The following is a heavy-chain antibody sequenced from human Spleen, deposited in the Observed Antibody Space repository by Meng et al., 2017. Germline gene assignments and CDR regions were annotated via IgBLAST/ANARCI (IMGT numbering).Heavy chain of an antibody. D-gene: IGHD3-10*01. V-gene: IGHV4-34*01. CDR2: INETRDT. CDR1: GGSFRRYY. Sequence: QVRLQQWGAGLLRPSETLSLTCAVHGGSFRRYYWNGIRQSPGKGLEWIGEINETRDTNYNPSLKSRVTISVDTPKNQFSLKLTSVTAADTAVYFCARTGFGEYFWGQGALVTVSS. CDR3: ARTGFGEYF. J-gene: IGHJ4*02.